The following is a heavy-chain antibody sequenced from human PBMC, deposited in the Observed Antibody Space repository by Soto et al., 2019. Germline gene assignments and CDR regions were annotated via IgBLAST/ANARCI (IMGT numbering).Heavy chain of an antibody. Sequence: EVQLLESGGGLVQPGGSLRLSCAASGLTFSSYAMSWVRQAPGKGLEWVSAISGSGGSTYYADSVKGRFTISRDNSKNTLYLQMNGLRAEDTAVYYCARIVGATRDYFDYWGQGTLVTVSS. D-gene: IGHD1-26*01. V-gene: IGHV3-23*01. CDR1: GLTFSSYA. J-gene: IGHJ4*02. CDR3: ARIVGATRDYFDY. CDR2: ISGSGGST.